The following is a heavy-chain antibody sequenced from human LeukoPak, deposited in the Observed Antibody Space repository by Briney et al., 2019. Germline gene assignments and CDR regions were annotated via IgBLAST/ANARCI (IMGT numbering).Heavy chain of an antibody. V-gene: IGHV3-23*01. J-gene: IGHJ4*02. CDR1: GFTFSSYG. Sequence: PGGSLRLSCGASGFTFSSYGMHWVRQAPGKGLEWVSAISGSGSRTYYADSVKGRFTISRDNSKDTLYLEMNSLRAEDTAVYYCAKSSVAGPYFDYWGQGTLVTVSS. CDR2: ISGSGSRT. D-gene: IGHD6-19*01. CDR3: AKSSVAGPYFDY.